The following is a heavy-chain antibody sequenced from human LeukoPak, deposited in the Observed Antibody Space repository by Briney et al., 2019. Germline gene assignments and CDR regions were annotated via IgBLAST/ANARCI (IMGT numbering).Heavy chain of an antibody. J-gene: IGHJ4*02. Sequence: GGSLRLSCAASGFTFSSYSMNWVRQAPGKGLEWVSAISSSSSYIYYADSVKGRFTISRDNAKNSLYLQTNSLRAEDTAVYYCARDLIFCSGGSCYSGLWDYWGQGTLVTVSS. CDR3: ARDLIFCSGGSCYSGLWDY. CDR1: GFTFSSYS. CDR2: ISSSSSYI. D-gene: IGHD2-15*01. V-gene: IGHV3-21*01.